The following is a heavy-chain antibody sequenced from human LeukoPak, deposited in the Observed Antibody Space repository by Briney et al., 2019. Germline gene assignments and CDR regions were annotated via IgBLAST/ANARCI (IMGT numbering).Heavy chain of an antibody. J-gene: IGHJ6*02. Sequence: SETLSLTCTVSGGSINNYYWSWIRQPAGKGLEWIGRIYTSGRTNYNPYLKSRVTLSVDTSKTQFSLKLTAVTAADTAVYYCARESVQRNISGWPYYYYYYGMDVWGQGTTVTVSS. D-gene: IGHD6-19*01. V-gene: IGHV4-4*07. CDR3: ARESVQRNISGWPYYYYYYGMDV. CDR2: IYTSGRT. CDR1: GGSINNYY.